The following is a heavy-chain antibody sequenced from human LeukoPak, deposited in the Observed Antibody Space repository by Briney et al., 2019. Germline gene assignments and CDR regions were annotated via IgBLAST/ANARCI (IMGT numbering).Heavy chain of an antibody. CDR1: GGSIGSYY. Sequence: SETLSLTCTVSGGSIGSYYWSWVRQTPGKGLEWLGYLQSSESPNYNPSLKSRVTTSVDTSENQFSLKLSSVTAADTAVYYCAASYEGKIVPCDYWGQGILVTVSS. V-gene: IGHV4-4*08. J-gene: IGHJ4*02. CDR3: AASYEGKIVPCDY. CDR2: LQSSESP. D-gene: IGHD4-23*01.